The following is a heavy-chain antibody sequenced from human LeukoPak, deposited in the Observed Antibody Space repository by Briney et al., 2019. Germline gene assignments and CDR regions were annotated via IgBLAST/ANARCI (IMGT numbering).Heavy chain of an antibody. CDR1: GGSISHYY. CDR3: AREDPQTTVPEGMDV. D-gene: IGHD4-17*01. Sequence: PSETLSLTCTVSGGSISHYYWSWIRQSPGKGLEWIGYIYYSGTTNYNPSLKSRVTTSVDTSRNQFSLQLRSVTAADTAVYYCAREDPQTTVPEGMDVWGQGTTVIVSS. J-gene: IGHJ6*02. CDR2: IYYSGTT. V-gene: IGHV4-59*01.